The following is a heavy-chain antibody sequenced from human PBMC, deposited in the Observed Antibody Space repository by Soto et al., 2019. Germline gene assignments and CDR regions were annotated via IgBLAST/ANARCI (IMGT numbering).Heavy chain of an antibody. V-gene: IGHV3-13*01. CDR2: IATTGDT. D-gene: IGHD3-16*01. CDR1: GFTFSSYD. J-gene: IGHJ4*02. Sequence: EVQLVESGGDLVQPGGSLRLSCAASGFTFSSYDSHWVRHATGKGLEWVSGIATTGDTYYAGSVKGRFIMSRENAKNSLYLQMNSLRAGDTAVYYCTRGADGFDYWGQGTLVTVSS. CDR3: TRGADGFDY.